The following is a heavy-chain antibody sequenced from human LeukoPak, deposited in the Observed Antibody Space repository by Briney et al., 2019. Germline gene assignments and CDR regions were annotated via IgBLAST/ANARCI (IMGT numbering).Heavy chain of an antibody. CDR2: MNPNSGNT. J-gene: IGHJ6*03. CDR3: ARSDTVTMCYYYYYMDV. CDR1: GYTFTSYD. Sequence: ASVKVSCKASGYTFTSYDINWVRQATGQGLEWMGWMNPNSGNTGYAQKFQGRVTMTRNTSISTAYMELSSLRSEDTAVYYCARSDTVTMCYYYYYMDVWGKGTTVTVSS. D-gene: IGHD4-17*01. V-gene: IGHV1-8*01.